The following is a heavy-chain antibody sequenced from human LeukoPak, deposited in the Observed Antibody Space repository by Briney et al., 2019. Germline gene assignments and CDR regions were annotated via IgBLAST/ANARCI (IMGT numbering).Heavy chain of an antibody. CDR2: ISWNSGSI. J-gene: IGHJ4*02. Sequence: GGSLRLSCAASGFTFDDYAMHWVRHAPGKGLEWVSGISWNSGSIGYADSVKGRFTISRDNAKNSLYPQMNSLRAEDTALYYCAKDQGRDGYNYFDYWGQGTLVTVSS. D-gene: IGHD5-24*01. CDR1: GFTFDDYA. V-gene: IGHV3-9*01. CDR3: AKDQGRDGYNYFDY.